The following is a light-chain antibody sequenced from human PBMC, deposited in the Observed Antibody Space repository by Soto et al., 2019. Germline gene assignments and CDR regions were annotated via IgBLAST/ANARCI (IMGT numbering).Light chain of an antibody. CDR1: QGINNY. Sequence: DIPMTQSPSSLSASVGDRVTITCRASQGINNYLAWYQQKPGKVPRLLIHAASILQSGVPSRFSGSGSGTDFTLTISSLQTEDVATYYCQKYDTDRRIFTFGPGTKVDVK. CDR2: AAS. CDR3: QKYDTDRRIFT. V-gene: IGKV1-27*01. J-gene: IGKJ3*01.